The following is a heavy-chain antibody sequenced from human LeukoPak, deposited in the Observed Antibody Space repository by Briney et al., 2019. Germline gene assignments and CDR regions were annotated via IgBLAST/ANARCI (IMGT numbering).Heavy chain of an antibody. Sequence: PGGSLRLSCAASGFTFSSYGMHWVRQAPGKGLEWVAVISYDGSNKYYADSVKGRFTISRDNSKNTLYLQMNSLRAEDTAVYYCAGLGYCSSTSCYYFDYWGQGTLVTVSS. CDR1: GFTFSSYG. J-gene: IGHJ4*02. CDR2: ISYDGSNK. V-gene: IGHV3-30*03. D-gene: IGHD2-2*01. CDR3: AGLGYCSSTSCYYFDY.